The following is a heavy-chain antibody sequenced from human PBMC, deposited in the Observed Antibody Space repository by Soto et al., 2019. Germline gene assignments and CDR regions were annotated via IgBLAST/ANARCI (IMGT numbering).Heavy chain of an antibody. Sequence: LRLSCNASGFTVSSSYMSWVRQAPGMGLEWVAVIESGGTAHYADSVKGRFTISRDNPNNIIYLQLHTLRAEDTAVYYCAKDLGPLKLLSYVFYGLDVWGQGTTVTVSS. J-gene: IGHJ6*02. CDR2: IESGGTA. CDR1: GFTVSSSY. D-gene: IGHD1-26*01. CDR3: AKDLGPLKLLSYVFYGLDV. V-gene: IGHV3-53*01.